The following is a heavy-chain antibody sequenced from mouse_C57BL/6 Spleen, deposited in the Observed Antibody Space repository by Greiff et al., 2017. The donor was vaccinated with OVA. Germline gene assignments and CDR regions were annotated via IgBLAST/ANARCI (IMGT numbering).Heavy chain of an antibody. CDR3: ASPYYCGGSAWFAY. J-gene: IGHJ3*01. CDR2: IRNKANNHAT. D-gene: IGHD1-1*01. Sequence: EVKLMESGGGLVQPGGSMKLSCAASGFTFSDAWMDWVRQSPEKGLEWVAEIRNKANNHATYYDESVKGRFTISRDDSKSIVYLQMNSVRAEDTGIYYCASPYYCGGSAWFAYWGQGTLVTVSA. V-gene: IGHV6-6*01. CDR1: GFTFSDAW.